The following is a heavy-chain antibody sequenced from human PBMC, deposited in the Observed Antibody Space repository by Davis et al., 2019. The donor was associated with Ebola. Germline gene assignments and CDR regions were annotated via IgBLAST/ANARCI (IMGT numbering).Heavy chain of an antibody. D-gene: IGHD3-22*01. Sequence: GESLKISCKGSGYSFTSYWIGWVRQMPGKGLEWMGIIYPGDSDTRYSPSFQGQVTISVDKSISTAYLQWSSLKASDTAMYYCATGRSYYDSSGYPHTDGFDIWGQGTMVTVSS. CDR1: GYSFTSYW. CDR3: ATGRSYYDSSGYPHTDGFDI. J-gene: IGHJ3*02. V-gene: IGHV5-51*01. CDR2: IYPGDSDT.